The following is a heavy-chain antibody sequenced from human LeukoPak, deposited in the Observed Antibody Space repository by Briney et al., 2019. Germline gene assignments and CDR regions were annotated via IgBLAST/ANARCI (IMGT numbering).Heavy chain of an antibody. V-gene: IGHV4-39*07. D-gene: IGHD6-6*01. CDR1: GGSIRNSSFY. Sequence: SETLSLTCAVSGGSIRNSSFYWGWIRQPPGKGLEWIGEINHSGSTNYNPSLKSRVTISVDTSKNQFSLKLSSVTAADTAVYYCARGRAARAYYFDYWGQGTLVTVSS. CDR3: ARGRAARAYYFDY. J-gene: IGHJ4*02. CDR2: INHSGST.